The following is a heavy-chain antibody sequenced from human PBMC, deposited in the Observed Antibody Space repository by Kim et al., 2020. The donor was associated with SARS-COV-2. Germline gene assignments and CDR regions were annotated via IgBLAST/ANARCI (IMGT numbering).Heavy chain of an antibody. V-gene: IGHV3-33*05. D-gene: IGHD6-19*01. CDR2: ISYDGSNK. J-gene: IGHJ4*02. CDR3: ARDPDSSGTLYY. CDR1: GFTFSSYG. Sequence: GGSLRLSCAASGFTFSSYGMHWVRQAPGKGLEWVAVISYDGSNKYYADSVKGRFTISRDNSKNTLYLQMNSLRAEDTAVYYCARDPDSSGTLYYWGQGTL.